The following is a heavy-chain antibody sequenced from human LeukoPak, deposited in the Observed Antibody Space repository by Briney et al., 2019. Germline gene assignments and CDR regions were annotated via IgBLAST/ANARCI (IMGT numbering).Heavy chain of an antibody. CDR2: ITSGGRII. Sequence: GGSLRLPCVVSGFTFSSHSMNWVRQAPGKGLEWVSYITSGGRIIYYADSVKGRFTISRDNAKNSLYLQMNSLRDEDTAVYYCARHLGGSGISDYWGQGTLVTVSS. CDR3: ARHLGGSGISDY. J-gene: IGHJ4*02. V-gene: IGHV3-48*02. D-gene: IGHD2-15*01. CDR1: GFTFSSHS.